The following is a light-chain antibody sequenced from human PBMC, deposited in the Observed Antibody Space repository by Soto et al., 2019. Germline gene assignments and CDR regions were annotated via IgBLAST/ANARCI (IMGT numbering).Light chain of an antibody. CDR1: SSDVGANYY. V-gene: IGLV2-14*03. J-gene: IGLJ2*01. Sequence: QSALAQPASVSGSPGQSITISCTGTSSDVGANYYVSWYQQHPGKAPRLMIYDVNKRPSGASTRFSGSKSGNTASLTISGLQAEDEADYYCCSYSVSDTIVVFGGGTKLTVL. CDR3: CSYSVSDTIVV. CDR2: DVN.